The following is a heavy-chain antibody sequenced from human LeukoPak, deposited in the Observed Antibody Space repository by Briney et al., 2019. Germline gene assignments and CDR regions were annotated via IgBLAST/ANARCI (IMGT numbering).Heavy chain of an antibody. J-gene: IGHJ1*01. CDR1: GFTFSSYA. D-gene: IGHD3-22*01. CDR3: AKGDYYDSSGYCDLYFQH. V-gene: IGHV3-23*01. CDR2: ISGSGGST. Sequence: GGSLRLSCAASGFTFSSYAMSWVRQAPGKGLEWVSAISGSGGSTYYADSVKGRFTISRDNSKNTLYLQMNSLRAEDTAVYYCAKGDYYDSSGYCDLYFQHWGQGTLVTVSS.